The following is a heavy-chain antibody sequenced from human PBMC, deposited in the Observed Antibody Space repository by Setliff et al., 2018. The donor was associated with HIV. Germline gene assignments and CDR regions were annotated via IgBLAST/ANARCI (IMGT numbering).Heavy chain of an antibody. CDR3: ARGRFVGFDY. D-gene: IGHD3-16*02. CDR1: GGSFSGYY. V-gene: IGHV4-34*01. J-gene: IGHJ4*02. Sequence: SETLSLTCAVYGGSFSGYYWSWVRQTPGKGLEWIGSIYYSGNSYYNPSLQSRVTMSVDTSKNQFSLNLTSVTAADTAVYYCARGRFVGFDYWGQGTLVTVSS. CDR2: IYYSGNS.